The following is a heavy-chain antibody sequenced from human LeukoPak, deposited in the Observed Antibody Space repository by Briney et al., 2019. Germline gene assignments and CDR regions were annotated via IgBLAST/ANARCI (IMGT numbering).Heavy chain of an antibody. V-gene: IGHV3-53*01. J-gene: IGHJ3*02. CDR3: AKVASNSGKGGAFDI. CDR2: IYPNGNT. CDR1: GFTVSSNY. D-gene: IGHD6-19*01. Sequence: GGSLRLSCAASGFTVSSNYMNWVRQAPGKGLEWVSMIYPNGNTFYTDSVKGRFTISRDNSKNMLYLQMNSLRAENTAIYYCAKVASNSGKGGAFDIWGQGTMVTVSS.